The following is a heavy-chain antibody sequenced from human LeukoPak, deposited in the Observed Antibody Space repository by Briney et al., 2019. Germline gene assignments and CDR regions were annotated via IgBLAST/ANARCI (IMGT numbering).Heavy chain of an antibody. Sequence: SETLSLTCTVSGGSISSSSHYWGWIRQPPGKGLEWIGSIYYSGSTYCNPSLKSRVTISVDTSKNQFSLKLSSVTAADTAVYYCAKVGELFPYYYYMDVWGKGTTVTVSS. D-gene: IGHD3-10*01. V-gene: IGHV4-39*01. CDR1: GGSISSSSHY. CDR3: AKVGELFPYYYYMDV. J-gene: IGHJ6*03. CDR2: IYYSGST.